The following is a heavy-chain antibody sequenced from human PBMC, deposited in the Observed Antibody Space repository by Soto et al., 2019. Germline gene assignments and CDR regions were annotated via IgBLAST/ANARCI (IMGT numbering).Heavy chain of an antibody. D-gene: IGHD3-3*01. J-gene: IGHJ4*02. CDR3: ARVEITIFGVVISLFDY. CDR2: ISAYNGNT. CDR1: GYTFTSYG. V-gene: IGHV1-18*01. Sequence: QVQLVQSGAEVKKPGASVKVSCKASGYTFTSYGISWVRQAPGQGLEWMGWISAYNGNTNYAQKLQGRVTMTTDTSTSTAYMELRSLRSDVTSVYYCARVEITIFGVVISLFDYWGQGTLVTVSS.